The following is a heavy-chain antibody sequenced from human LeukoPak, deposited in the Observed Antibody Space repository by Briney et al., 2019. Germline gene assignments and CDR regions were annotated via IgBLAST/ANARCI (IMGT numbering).Heavy chain of an antibody. J-gene: IGHJ3*01. CDR3: ARGAGPKAFDV. Sequence: EASVKASCKASGYTFTGNHLHWVRQAPGQGLEWMGWINPNNGGTSFAQNFQGRVTLTRDTSISTAYMELSTLRSDDTGVYYCARGAGPKAFDVWGQGTMVTVST. V-gene: IGHV1-2*02. CDR2: INPNNGGT. CDR1: GYTFTGNH.